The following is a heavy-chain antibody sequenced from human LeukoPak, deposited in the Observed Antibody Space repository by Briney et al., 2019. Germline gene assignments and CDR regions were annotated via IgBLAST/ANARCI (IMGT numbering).Heavy chain of an antibody. D-gene: IGHD6-19*01. J-gene: IGHJ4*02. CDR2: IYYSGST. Sequence: SETLSLTCTVSGGSISIYYWSWIRQPPGKGLEWIGYIYYSGSTNYNPSLKSRVTISVDTSKNQFSLKLSSVTAADTAVYYCARDLHSCGHTDYWGQGTLVTVSS. V-gene: IGHV4-59*01. CDR1: GGSISIYY. CDR3: ARDLHSCGHTDY.